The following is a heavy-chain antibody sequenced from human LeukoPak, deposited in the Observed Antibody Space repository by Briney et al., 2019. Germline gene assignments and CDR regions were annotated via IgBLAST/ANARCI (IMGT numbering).Heavy chain of an antibody. D-gene: IGHD3-10*01. Sequence: ASVKVSCKASGYSFPGHYIHWVRQAPGQGLEWMGWVNPHSGDTRYVQKFQGRVTMTRDTSISTAYMELSRVRSDDTAVYYCARDLYYYGSGSYPVDYWGQGTLVTVSS. CDR2: VNPHSGDT. J-gene: IGHJ4*02. V-gene: IGHV1-2*02. CDR3: ARDLYYYGSGSYPVDY. CDR1: GYSFPGHY.